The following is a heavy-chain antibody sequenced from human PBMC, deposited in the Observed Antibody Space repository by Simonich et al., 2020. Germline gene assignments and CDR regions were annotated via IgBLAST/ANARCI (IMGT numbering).Heavy chain of an antibody. V-gene: IGHV3-30*07. J-gene: IGHJ3*02. CDR1: GFTFSSYA. D-gene: IGHD1-26*01. CDR3: AREGAGNDAFDI. Sequence: QVQLVESGGGVVQPGRSLRLSCAASGFTFSSYAVHWVRQAPGKGLELVEVISYDGSNKYYADSVKGRFTISRDNSKNTLYLQMNSLRAEDTAVYYCAREGAGNDAFDIWGQGTMVTVSS. CDR2: ISYDGSNK.